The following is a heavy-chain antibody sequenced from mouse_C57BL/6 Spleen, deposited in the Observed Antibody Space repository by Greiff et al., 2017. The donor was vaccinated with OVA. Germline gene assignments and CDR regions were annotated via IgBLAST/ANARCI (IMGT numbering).Heavy chain of an antibody. CDR2: IDPSDSYT. D-gene: IGHD1-1*01. CDR3: ARYITTVVGYFDV. V-gene: IGHV1-59*01. CDR1: GYTFTSYW. J-gene: IGHJ1*03. Sequence: QVQLQQPGAELVRPGTSVTLSCKASGYTFTSYWMHWVKQRPGQGLEWIGVIDPSDSYTNYNQKFKGKATLTVDTSSSTAYMQLSSLTSEDSAVYYWARYITTVVGYFDVWGTGTTVTVSS.